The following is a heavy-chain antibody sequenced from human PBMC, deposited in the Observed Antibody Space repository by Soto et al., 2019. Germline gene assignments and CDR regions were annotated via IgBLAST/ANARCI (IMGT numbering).Heavy chain of an antibody. CDR1: GHSFVSYW. J-gene: IGHJ4*02. D-gene: IGHD5-18*01. CDR2: IYPGDSDT. CDR3: AKTDGYEVEY. Sequence: GESLKISCKGSGHSFVSYWIAWVRQMPGKGLEWMGSIYPGDSDTTYSPSIQGQVTISADKSSTTVYLQWNTLKASDTAVYYCAKTDGYEVEYWGQGTQVTVSS. V-gene: IGHV5-51*01.